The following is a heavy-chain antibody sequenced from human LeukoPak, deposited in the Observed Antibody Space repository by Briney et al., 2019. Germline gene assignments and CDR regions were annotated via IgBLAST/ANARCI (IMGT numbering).Heavy chain of an antibody. V-gene: IGHV4-34*01. CDR2: INHSGST. CDR3: ARVGRVWGSYPL. J-gene: IGHJ4*02. Sequence: PSETLSLTCAVYGGSFSGYYWSWIRQPPGKGLEWIGEINHSGSTNYNPSLKSRVTISVDTSKNQFSLKLSSVTAADTAVYYCARVGRVWGSYPLWGQGTLVTVSS. D-gene: IGHD3-16*02. CDR1: GGSFSGYY.